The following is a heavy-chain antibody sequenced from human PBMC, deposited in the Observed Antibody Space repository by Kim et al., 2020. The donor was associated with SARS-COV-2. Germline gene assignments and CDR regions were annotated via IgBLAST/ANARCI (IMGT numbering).Heavy chain of an antibody. CDR2: IRGGDDST. V-gene: IGHV3-23*01. Sequence: GGSLRLSCAASGFPFSTYDMHWVRQAPGKGLEWVSKIRGGDDSTYYADSVKGRFIISRDGSKNTLYLEMNTLTAEDTAVYYCTNIGGPMVGYWGQGTLVT. J-gene: IGHJ4*02. CDR1: GFPFSTYD. CDR3: TNIGGPMVGY. D-gene: IGHD1-26*01.